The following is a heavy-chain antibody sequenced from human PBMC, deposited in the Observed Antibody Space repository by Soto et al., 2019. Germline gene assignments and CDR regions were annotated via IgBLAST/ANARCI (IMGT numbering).Heavy chain of an antibody. J-gene: IGHJ1*01. CDR1: GYTFTSYG. Sequence: QVQLGQSGPDLKRPGASMKVSCKASGYTFTSYGISWVRQAPGQGLEWMAWISPLKGRTQYSQKAQSRVTLSTDTSSNTAYMEMTTLRVDDTAVYYCAMDYGDRPEYFKHWGQGTLVTVS. D-gene: IGHD4-17*01. CDR2: ISPLKGRT. V-gene: IGHV1-18*04. CDR3: AMDYGDRPEYFKH.